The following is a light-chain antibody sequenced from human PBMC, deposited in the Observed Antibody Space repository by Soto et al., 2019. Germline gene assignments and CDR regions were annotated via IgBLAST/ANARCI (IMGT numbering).Light chain of an antibody. CDR1: QSISNY. J-gene: IGKJ1*01. CDR2: TAS. V-gene: IGKV1-39*01. CDR3: QQSYNDPPT. Sequence: DVQMTQSPSSLSASVGDRVTIACRASQSISNYLSWYQQKPGKAPKFLIYTASSLQSGFPSRFSGSTSRTDFTLIISSLQPEDTATYDCQQSYNDPPTFGQGTKV.